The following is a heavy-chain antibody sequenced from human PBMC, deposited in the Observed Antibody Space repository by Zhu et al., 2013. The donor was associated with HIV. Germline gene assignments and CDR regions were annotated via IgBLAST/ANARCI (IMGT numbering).Heavy chain of an antibody. CDR2: INPNSGGT. V-gene: IGHV1-2*02. J-gene: IGHJ4*02. D-gene: IGHD2-2*02. CDR1: GYTFTGYY. CDR3: ARDYTHTTDY. Sequence: QVQLVQSGSEVKKPGSSVKVSCKASGYTFTGYYIHWVRQAPGQGLEWMGWINPNSGGTNYAQKFQGRVTMTRDTSITTSYMELSRLQSDDTAVYYCARDYTHTTDYWGQGTLVTVSS.